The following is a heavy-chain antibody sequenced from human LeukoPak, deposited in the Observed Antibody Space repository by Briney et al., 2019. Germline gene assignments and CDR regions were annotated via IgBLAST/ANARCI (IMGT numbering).Heavy chain of an antibody. J-gene: IGHJ5*02. CDR2: ISSGVST. V-gene: IGHV3-53*01. D-gene: IGHD3-10*01. Sequence: GGTLRLSCAASGFTFSSYGMSWVRQAPGKGPEWVSVISSGVSTYYADSVKGRFTISRDNSKNTLYLQMNSLRAEDTAVYYCARELPYYYGSLDPWGQGTLVTVSS. CDR1: GFTFSSYG. CDR3: ARELPYYYGSLDP.